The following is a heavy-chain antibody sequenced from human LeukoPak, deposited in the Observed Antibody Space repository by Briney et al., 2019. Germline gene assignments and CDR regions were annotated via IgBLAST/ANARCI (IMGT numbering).Heavy chain of an antibody. J-gene: IGHJ4*02. CDR3: ARERSSGYLDY. CDR2: IKQDGSEK. Sequence: PGGSLRLSCAASGFTFSSYWMSWVRQAPGKGLEWVANIKQDGSEKYYVDSVKGRFTISRDNAENSLYLQMNSLRAEDTAVYYCARERSSGYLDYWGQGTLVTVSS. CDR1: GFTFSSYW. V-gene: IGHV3-7*01. D-gene: IGHD3-22*01.